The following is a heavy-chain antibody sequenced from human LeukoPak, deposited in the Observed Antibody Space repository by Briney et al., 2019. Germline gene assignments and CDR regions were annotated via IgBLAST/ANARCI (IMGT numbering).Heavy chain of an antibody. V-gene: IGHV4-39*07. J-gene: IGHJ4*02. Sequence: SETLSLTCTVSGGSISSSSYYWGWIRQPPGKGLEWIGSIYYSGSTYYNPSLKSRVTISVDTSKNQFSLKLSSVTAADTAVYYCARDHRAAAGTDYWGQGTLVTVSS. D-gene: IGHD6-13*01. CDR1: GGSISSSSYY. CDR2: IYYSGST. CDR3: ARDHRAAAGTDY.